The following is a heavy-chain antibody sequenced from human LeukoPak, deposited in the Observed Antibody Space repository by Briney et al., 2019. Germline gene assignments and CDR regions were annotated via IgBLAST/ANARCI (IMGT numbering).Heavy chain of an antibody. CDR3: ARGPLIAGIVGAKSDAFDI. Sequence: SVKVSCKASGGTFSSYAISWVRQAPGQGLEWMGGIILIFGTANYAQKFQGRVTITADESTSTAYMELSSLRSEDTAVYYCARGPLIAGIVGAKSDAFDIWGQGTMVTVSS. CDR2: IILIFGTA. V-gene: IGHV1-69*13. J-gene: IGHJ3*02. D-gene: IGHD1-26*01. CDR1: GGTFSSYA.